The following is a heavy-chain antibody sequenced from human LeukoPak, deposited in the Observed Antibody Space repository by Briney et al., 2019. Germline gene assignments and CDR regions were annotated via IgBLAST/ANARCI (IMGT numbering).Heavy chain of an antibody. CDR1: GFTFSSYA. J-gene: IGHJ4*02. V-gene: IGHV3-23*01. Sequence: PGGSLRLSCAASGFTFSSYAMSWVRQAPGKGLEWVSGISGSGGSTYYADSVKGRFTISRDNSKNTLYLQMNSLRAADTAVYYCAKMPSRVPAAKVPYYFDYWGQGTLVTVSS. CDR2: ISGSGGST. D-gene: IGHD2-2*01. CDR3: AKMPSRVPAAKVPYYFDY.